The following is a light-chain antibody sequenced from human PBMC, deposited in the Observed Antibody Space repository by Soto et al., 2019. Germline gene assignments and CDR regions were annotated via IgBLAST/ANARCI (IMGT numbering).Light chain of an antibody. V-gene: IGLV2-14*01. CDR1: SSDVGTYNY. CDR2: EVS. Sequence: QSALTQPASVSGSPGQSITISCTGTSSDVGTYNYVSWYQQHPGKAPKLMIYEVSNRPSGVSNRFSGSKSGNTASLTISGLQAEDEAEYYCSSYTISSTLVFGGGTKLTVL. CDR3: SSYTISSTLV. J-gene: IGLJ3*02.